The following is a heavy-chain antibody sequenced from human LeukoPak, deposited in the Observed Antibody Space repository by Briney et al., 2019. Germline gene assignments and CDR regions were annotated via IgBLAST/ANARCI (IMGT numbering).Heavy chain of an antibody. Sequence: GGSLRLSCAASGFTFSSYAMSWVRQAPGKGLEWVSAISGSGSSTYYADSVKGRFTISRDNSKNTLYLQMNSLRAEDTAVYYCAKDGQSGYSYGGGQGTLVTVSS. CDR2: ISGSGSST. CDR3: AKDGQSGYSYG. V-gene: IGHV3-23*01. CDR1: GFTFSSYA. D-gene: IGHD5-18*01. J-gene: IGHJ4*02.